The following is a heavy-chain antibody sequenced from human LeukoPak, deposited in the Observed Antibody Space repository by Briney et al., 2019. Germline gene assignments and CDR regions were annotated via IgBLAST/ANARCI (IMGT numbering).Heavy chain of an antibody. D-gene: IGHD3-10*01. V-gene: IGHV4-39*01. Sequence: SETLSLTCTVSDGSITHSSFYWAWLRQPPGKGLEWIRSLSYTGSTYYNPSLKSRVTISVDTSKNQFSLKLSSVTAADTAVYFCASCHYYYYYMDVWGKGTTVTISS. CDR3: ASCHYYYYYMDV. CDR2: LSYTGST. CDR1: DGSITHSSFY. J-gene: IGHJ6*03.